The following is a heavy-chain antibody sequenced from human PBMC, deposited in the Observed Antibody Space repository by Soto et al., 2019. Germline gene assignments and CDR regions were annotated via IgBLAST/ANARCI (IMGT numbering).Heavy chain of an antibody. Sequence: PSETLSLTCTVSGGSISSGDYYWSWIRRPPGKGLEWIGYIYYSGSTYYNPSLKSRVTISVDTSKNQFSLKLSSVTAADTAVYYCARATTVVTPAFDYWGQGTLVTV. CDR2: IYYSGST. V-gene: IGHV4-30-4*01. J-gene: IGHJ4*02. CDR1: GGSISSGDYY. CDR3: ARATTVVTPAFDY. D-gene: IGHD4-17*01.